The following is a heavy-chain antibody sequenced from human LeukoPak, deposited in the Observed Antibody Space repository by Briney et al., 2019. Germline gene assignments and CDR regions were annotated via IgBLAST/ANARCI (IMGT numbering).Heavy chain of an antibody. V-gene: IGHV3-23*01. D-gene: IGHD3-22*01. J-gene: IGHJ3*02. CDR3: AKRGVVVQDAFDI. CDR2: ISGSGGST. CDR1: GFTFSAFA. Sequence: PGGSLRLSCAASGFTFSAFAMTWVRQAPGKGLEWVSAISGSGGSTYYADSVKGRFTISRDNSKNTLYLQMNSLRAEDTAVYYCAKRGVVVQDAFDIWGQGTMVTVSS.